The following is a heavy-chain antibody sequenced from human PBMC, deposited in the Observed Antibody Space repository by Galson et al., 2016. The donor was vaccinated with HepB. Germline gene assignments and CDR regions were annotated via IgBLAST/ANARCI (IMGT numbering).Heavy chain of an antibody. CDR1: GGSVSSGTYY. V-gene: IGHV4-61*01. Sequence: SETLSLTCTVSGGSVSSGTYYWSWIRQPPGKGLEWIGFIYYSGNTNYNPSLKSRVTMSIDTSKNQFSLKLSSVTAADTAVYYCARDHDYGGSLGWFDPWGQGTLVTVSS. J-gene: IGHJ5*02. D-gene: IGHD4-23*01. CDR3: ARDHDYGGSLGWFDP. CDR2: IYYSGNT.